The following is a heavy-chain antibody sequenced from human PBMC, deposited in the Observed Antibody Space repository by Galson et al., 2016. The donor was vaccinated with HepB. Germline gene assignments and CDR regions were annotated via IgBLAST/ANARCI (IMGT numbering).Heavy chain of an antibody. CDR1: GFTFSDYY. CDR3: ARDCSSDCFTNIDY. CDR2: ISTGSGHT. D-gene: IGHD2-2*01. Sequence: SLRLSCAASGFTFSDYYMSWIRPAPGKGLEWISYISTGSGHTNYADSVKGRFTISRDNAKNSLYLQMNSLRAEDTAVYYCARDCSSDCFTNIDYWGQGTLVSVSS. J-gene: IGHJ4*02. V-gene: IGHV3-11*06.